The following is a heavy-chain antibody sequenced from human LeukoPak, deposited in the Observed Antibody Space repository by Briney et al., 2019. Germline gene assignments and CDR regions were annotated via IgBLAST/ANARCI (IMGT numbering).Heavy chain of an antibody. CDR3: ARDPYY. J-gene: IGHJ4*02. CDR2: IKPDGSEK. Sequence: PGGSLRLSCAASGFTFSSYAMSWVRQAPGKGLEWVANIKPDGSEKYYVDSVKGRFTISRDNAKNSLYLQMNSLRAEDTAVYYCARDPYYWGQGTLVTVSS. V-gene: IGHV3-7*01. CDR1: GFTFSSYA.